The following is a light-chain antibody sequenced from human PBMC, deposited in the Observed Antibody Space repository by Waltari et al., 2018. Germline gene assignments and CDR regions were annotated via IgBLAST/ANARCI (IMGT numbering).Light chain of an antibody. CDR1: QGISDF. V-gene: IGKV1-9*01. Sequence: IQLTQSPSSLSASVGDRVTITCRASQGISDFLAWYQPKPGKAPKLLIYDASTLQIEVPARFSGSGSGKDFTLTITSLQPEDFATYYCQLLNSSQWTFGQGTKVEIK. CDR2: DAS. CDR3: QLLNSSQWT. J-gene: IGKJ1*01.